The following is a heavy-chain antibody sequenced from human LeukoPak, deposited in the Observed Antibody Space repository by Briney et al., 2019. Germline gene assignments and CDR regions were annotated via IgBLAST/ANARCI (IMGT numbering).Heavy chain of an antibody. Sequence: GGSLRLSCAASGFTFSNAWMSWVRQAPGKGLEWVSYISRSSTTIYYADSVKGRFTISRDNAKNSLYLQLNSLRVEDTAVYYCARDPHSLDYWGQGTRVTVSS. CDR3: ARDPHSLDY. J-gene: IGHJ4*02. CDR1: GFTFSNAW. CDR2: ISRSSTTI. V-gene: IGHV3-48*01.